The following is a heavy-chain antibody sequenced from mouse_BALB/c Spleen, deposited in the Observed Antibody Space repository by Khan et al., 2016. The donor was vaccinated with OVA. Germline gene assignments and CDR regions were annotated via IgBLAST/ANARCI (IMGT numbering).Heavy chain of an antibody. CDR1: GYTFTDFY. CDR2: IYPGSGNT. J-gene: IGHJ2*01. V-gene: IGHV1-77*01. CDR3: ARMDTTSLDY. D-gene: IGHD2-3*01. Sequence: QIQLVQSGTDLARPGASVKVSCKASGYTFTDFYITWVKQRTGQGLEWIGEIYPGSGNTYYNEHFKGKASLTADKSSNTAYMQLSSLTSEDSAVYFCARMDTTSLDYWGQGTTLTVSS.